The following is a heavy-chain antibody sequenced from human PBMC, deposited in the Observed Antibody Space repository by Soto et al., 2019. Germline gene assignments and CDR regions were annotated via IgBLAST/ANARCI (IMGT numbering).Heavy chain of an antibody. J-gene: IGHJ2*01. CDR1: GGTFSSYA. Sequence: QVQLVQSGAEVKKPGSSVKVSCKASGGTFSSYAISWVRQAPGQGLEWMGGIIPIFGTANYAQKFQGRVTITADESTSTAYMELSSLIAEDTAVYYCAKSSIAAAGTCRYWYFDLWGRGTLVTVSS. V-gene: IGHV1-69*12. D-gene: IGHD6-13*01. CDR3: AKSSIAAAGTCRYWYFDL. CDR2: IIPIFGTA.